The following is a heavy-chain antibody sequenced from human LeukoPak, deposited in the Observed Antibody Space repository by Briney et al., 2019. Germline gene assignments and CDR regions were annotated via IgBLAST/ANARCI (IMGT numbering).Heavy chain of an antibody. D-gene: IGHD6-19*01. CDR2: ISAYNGNT. V-gene: IGHV1-18*01. CDR1: GYTLTSYG. J-gene: IGHJ5*02. CDR3: ARSSGWYGRDWFDP. Sequence: ASVKVSCKASGYTLTSYGISWVRQAPGQGLEWMGWISAYNGNTNYAQKLQGRVTMTTDTSTSTAYMELRSLRSDDTAVYYCARSSGWYGRDWFDPWGQGTLVTVSS.